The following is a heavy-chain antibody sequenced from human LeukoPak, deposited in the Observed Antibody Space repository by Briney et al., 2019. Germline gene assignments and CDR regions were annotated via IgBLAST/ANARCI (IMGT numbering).Heavy chain of an antibody. D-gene: IGHD2-2*01. Sequence: GGSLRLSCAASGFTFSNSWMHWVRQVPGKGLLWVSRISSDGSSSIYADSVKGRFTISRDNAKNTLYLQMNSLRAEDTAVYYCAKLYREYCFSTNCPNWFDPWGQGTLVTVSS. CDR1: GFTFSNSW. J-gene: IGHJ5*02. V-gene: IGHV3-74*01. CDR2: ISSDGSSS. CDR3: AKLYREYCFSTNCPNWFDP.